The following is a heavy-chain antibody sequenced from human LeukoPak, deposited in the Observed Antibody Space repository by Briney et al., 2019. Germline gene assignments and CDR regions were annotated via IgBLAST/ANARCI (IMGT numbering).Heavy chain of an antibody. CDR2: ISGSGSST. V-gene: IGHV3-23*01. D-gene: IGHD6-19*01. CDR1: GFTFSSYA. CDR3: AKAAYSSGLWYFDS. Sequence: GGSLRLSCAASGFTFSSYAMSWVRQAPGKGLEWVSAISGSGSSTNYADSVKGRFTISRDNSKNTLYLEMNSLRAEDTAVYYCAKAAYSSGLWYFDSWGPGILVTVSS. J-gene: IGHJ4*02.